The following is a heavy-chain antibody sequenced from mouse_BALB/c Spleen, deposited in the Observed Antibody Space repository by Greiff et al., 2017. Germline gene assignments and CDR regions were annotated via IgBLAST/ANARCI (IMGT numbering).Heavy chain of an antibody. D-gene: IGHD2-1*01. CDR1: GYTFSSYW. V-gene: IGHV1-9*01. CDR2: ILPGSGST. CDR3: ARFGDLLRKFFAY. J-gene: IGHJ3*01. Sequence: QVQLQQSGAELMKPGASVKISCKATGYTFSSYWIEWVKQRPGHGLEWIGEILPGSGSTNYNEKFKGKATFTADTSSNTAYMQLSSLTSEDSAVYYCARFGDLLRKFFAYWGQGTLVTVSA.